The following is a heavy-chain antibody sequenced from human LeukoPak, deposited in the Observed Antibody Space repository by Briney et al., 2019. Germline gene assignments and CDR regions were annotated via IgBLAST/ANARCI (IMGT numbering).Heavy chain of an antibody. V-gene: IGHV3-48*04. D-gene: IGHD4-17*01. CDR1: GFTFSNYN. J-gene: IGHJ4*02. CDR2: ISSSGNTI. CDR3: ARDALYGPLIDY. Sequence: GGSLRLSCAASGFTFSNYNMNWVRQAPGKGLEWVSYISSSGNTIYYADSVKGRFTISRDNAKNSLYLQMNSLRAEDTAVYYCARDALYGPLIDYWGQGTLVTVSA.